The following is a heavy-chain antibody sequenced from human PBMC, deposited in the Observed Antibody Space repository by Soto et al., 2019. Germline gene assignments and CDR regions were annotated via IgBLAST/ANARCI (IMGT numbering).Heavy chain of an antibody. Sequence: QVQLVESGGGVVQPGRSLRLSCAASGFTFSSYAMHWVRQAPGKGLECVAVISYDGSNKYYADSVKGRFTISRDNSKNTLYLQMISLSAEVTAVYYCARDGPLDYYDSSGYEKMVWYFDLWGRGTLVTVSS. J-gene: IGHJ2*01. V-gene: IGHV3-30-3*01. CDR1: GFTFSSYA. CDR2: ISYDGSNK. D-gene: IGHD3-22*01. CDR3: ARDGPLDYYDSSGYEKMVWYFDL.